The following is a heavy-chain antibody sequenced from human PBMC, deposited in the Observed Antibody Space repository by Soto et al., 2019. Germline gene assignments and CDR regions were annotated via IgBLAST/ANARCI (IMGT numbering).Heavy chain of an antibody. D-gene: IGHD2-15*01. CDR1: VVSISGSY. Sequence: SETLSLTCTFSVVSISGSYWSCIRHTPGKVLEWVGYIHYSGSTNYNPSLKSRVTMSVDSAKNQFSLQLSSVTAADTAVYFCTKYRRTDAEGYSFEYWGQGALVSVSS. V-gene: IGHV4-59*01. CDR2: IHYSGST. CDR3: TKYRRTDAEGYSFEY. J-gene: IGHJ4*02.